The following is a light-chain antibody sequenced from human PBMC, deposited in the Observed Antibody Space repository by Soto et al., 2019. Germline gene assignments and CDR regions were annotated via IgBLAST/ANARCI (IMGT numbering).Light chain of an antibody. CDR2: ATS. Sequence: DIQVTQSPSSLSASVGDRVTITCRSCQAIFTFLNWYQQKEGKAPRFLIYATSNLQSGVPSRFSGTGSGTEFTLTISSLQPEDFATYFCQQGYSLPITFGQGTRLDIK. V-gene: IGKV1-39*01. CDR3: QQGYSLPIT. CDR1: QAIFTF. J-gene: IGKJ5*01.